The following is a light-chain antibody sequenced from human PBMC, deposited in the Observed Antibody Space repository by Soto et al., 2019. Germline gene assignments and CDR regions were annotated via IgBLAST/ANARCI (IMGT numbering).Light chain of an antibody. V-gene: IGKV1-5*01. J-gene: IGKJ1*01. CDR1: QSISSW. Sequence: IQMTQSASALSASVQDSFTITFRASQSISSWLAWYQQKPGKAPKLLIYDASRLQSGVPSRFSGSGSATEFTLTISSLQTDDFSTYYCQQYHSYWTFGQGTKVDI. CDR3: QQYHSYWT. CDR2: DAS.